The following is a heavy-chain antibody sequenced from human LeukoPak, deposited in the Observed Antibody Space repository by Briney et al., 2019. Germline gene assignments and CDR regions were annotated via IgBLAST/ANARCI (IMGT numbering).Heavy chain of an antibody. CDR3: ARGGVVGAINYFDY. V-gene: IGHV3-64*04. D-gene: IGHD1-26*01. CDR1: GFTFSSYA. Sequence: GGSLRLSCSASGFTFSSYAMHWVRQAPGKGLEYVSAISSNGGSTYYADSVKGRFTISRDNSKNTLYLQMNSLRAEDTAVYYCARGGVVGAINYFDYWGQGTLVTVSS. J-gene: IGHJ4*02. CDR2: ISSNGGST.